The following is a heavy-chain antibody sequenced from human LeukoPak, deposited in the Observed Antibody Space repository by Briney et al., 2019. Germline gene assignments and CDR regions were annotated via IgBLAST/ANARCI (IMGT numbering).Heavy chain of an antibody. V-gene: IGHV3-23*01. CDR1: GFTFSSYA. J-gene: IGHJ6*02. CDR2: ISGSGGST. D-gene: IGHD2-2*01. Sequence: GGSLRLSCAASGFTFSSYAMSWVRQAPGKGLEWVSAISGSGGSTYYADSVKGRFAISRDNSKNTLYLQMNSLRAEDTAVYYCAKDSGCSSTSCYGVYYYYGMDVWGQGTTVTVSS. CDR3: AKDSGCSSTSCYGVYYYYGMDV.